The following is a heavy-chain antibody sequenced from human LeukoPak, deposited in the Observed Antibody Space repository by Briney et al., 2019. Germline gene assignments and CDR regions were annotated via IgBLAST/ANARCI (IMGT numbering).Heavy chain of an antibody. CDR3: ARGLSSSWYWFDT. CDR2: IYTSETT. CDR1: DASISNYY. J-gene: IGHJ5*02. Sequence: SETLSLTCTVSDASISNYYWSWIRQPAGKGLEWIGRIYTSETTDYNPSLKSRVTLSLDTSKNQFSLRLSSLTAADTAVYYCARGLSSSWYWFDTWGQGTLVTVSS. D-gene: IGHD2-2*01. V-gene: IGHV4-4*07.